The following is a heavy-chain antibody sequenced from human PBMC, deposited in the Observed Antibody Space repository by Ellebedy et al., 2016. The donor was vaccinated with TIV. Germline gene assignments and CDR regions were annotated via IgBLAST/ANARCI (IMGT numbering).Heavy chain of an antibody. CDR1: GASITSSTYY. CDR2: VFSNGST. J-gene: IGHJ3*02. Sequence: MPSETLSLTCTVSGASITSSTYYWGWIRQPPGKGLEWIGSVFSNGSTYDNPSLKSRVTMSVDTSMNQFSLSLSSVTAADTSLYYARLRRNLYMFGPIVVNYAFDIWGQGTMVSVSS. D-gene: IGHD2-21*01. CDR3: ARLRRNLYMFGPIVVNYAFDI. V-gene: IGHV4-39*01.